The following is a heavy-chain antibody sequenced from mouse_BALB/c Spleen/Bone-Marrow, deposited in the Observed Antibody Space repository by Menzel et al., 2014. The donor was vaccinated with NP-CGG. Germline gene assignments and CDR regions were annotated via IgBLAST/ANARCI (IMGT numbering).Heavy chain of an antibody. CDR2: ISTYSGNT. CDR1: GYTFTDYA. J-gene: IGHJ4*01. CDR3: ARSYYGNYYAMDY. D-gene: IGHD1-1*01. V-gene: IGHV1-67*01. Sequence: VMLVESGPELVRPGVSVKISCKGSGYTFTDYAMHRVKQSHAKSLEWIGVISTYSGNTNYNQKFKGKATMTVDKSSSTAYMELARLTSEDSAIYYCARSYYGNYYAMDYWGQGTSVTVSS.